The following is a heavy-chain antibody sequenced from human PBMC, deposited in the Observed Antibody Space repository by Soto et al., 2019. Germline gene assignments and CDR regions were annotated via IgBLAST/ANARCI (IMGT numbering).Heavy chain of an antibody. CDR1: GFTVSSNY. D-gene: IGHD2-2*01. CDR3: AADIVVVPAALDAFDI. CDR2: IYSGGST. V-gene: IGHV3-53*04. J-gene: IGHJ3*02. Sequence: PGGSLRLSCAASGFTVSSNYMSWVRQAPGKGLEWVSVIYSGGSTYYADSVKGRFTISRHNSKNTLYLQMNSLRAEDTAVYYCAADIVVVPAALDAFDIWGQGTMVTVSS.